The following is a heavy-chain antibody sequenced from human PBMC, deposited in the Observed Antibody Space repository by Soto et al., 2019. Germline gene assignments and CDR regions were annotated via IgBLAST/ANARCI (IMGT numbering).Heavy chain of an antibody. Sequence: PSETLSLTCAISGDSVSSNSAAWNWIRQSPSRGLEWLGRTYYRSKWYNDYAVSVKSRITINPDTSKNQFSLQLNSVTPEDTAVYYCARESTGGPYSSSSGGTEGMDVWGQGTTVTVSS. CDR1: GDSVSSNSAA. D-gene: IGHD6-6*01. V-gene: IGHV6-1*01. CDR3: ARESTGGPYSSSSGGTEGMDV. J-gene: IGHJ6*02. CDR2: TYYRSKWYN.